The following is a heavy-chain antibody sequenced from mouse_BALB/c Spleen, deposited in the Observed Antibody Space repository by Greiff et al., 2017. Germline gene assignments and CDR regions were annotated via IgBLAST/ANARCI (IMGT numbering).Heavy chain of an antibody. V-gene: IGHV5-12-2*01. D-gene: IGHD2-4*01. CDR3: ARDGIYYDYLFAY. CDR1: GFTFSSYT. Sequence: EVHLVESGGGLVQPGGSLKLSCAASGFTFSSYTMSWVRQTPEKRLEWVAYISNGGGSTYYPDTVKGRFTISRDNAKNTLYLQMSSLKSEDTAMYYCARDGIYYDYLFAYWGQGTLVTVSA. J-gene: IGHJ3*01. CDR2: ISNGGGST.